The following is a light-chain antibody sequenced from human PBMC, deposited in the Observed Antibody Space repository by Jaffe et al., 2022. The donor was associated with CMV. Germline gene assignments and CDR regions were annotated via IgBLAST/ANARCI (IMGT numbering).Light chain of an antibody. J-gene: IGLJ3*02. CDR3: QSYDSSLSAWV. V-gene: IGLV1-40*01. Sequence: QSVLTQPPSVSGAPGQRVTISCTGSSSNIGAGYDVQWYQQLPGTAPKVLIYGTSNRPSGVPDRFSGSKSGTSASLAITGLQAENEADYYCQSYDSSLSAWVFGGGTKLTVL. CDR2: GTS. CDR1: SSNIGAGYD.